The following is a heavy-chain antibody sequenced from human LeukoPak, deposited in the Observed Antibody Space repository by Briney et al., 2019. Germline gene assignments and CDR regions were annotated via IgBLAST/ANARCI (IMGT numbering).Heavy chain of an antibody. CDR2: IGGSGDTT. CDR1: GFSFSNYY. Sequence: GGSLRLSCAASGFSFSNYYMSWVRQAPGKGLQWVSTIGGSGDTTYYADSVKGRFTISRDNSKITLDLQMNSLRADDTAVYYCSKGDSTSLSGTYNMHVWGKGTTVTVSS. V-gene: IGHV3-23*01. CDR3: SKGDSTSLSGTYNMHV. D-gene: IGHD6-6*01. J-gene: IGHJ6*03.